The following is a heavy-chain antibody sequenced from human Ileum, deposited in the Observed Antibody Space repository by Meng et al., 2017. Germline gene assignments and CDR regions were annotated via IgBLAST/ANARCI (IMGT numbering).Heavy chain of an antibody. V-gene: IGHV4-39*01. CDR3: AASLDGNRFDP. CDR2: IYYSGST. D-gene: IGHD1-26*01. CDR1: GDSISTYTYY. Sequence: QLQLQESGPGLVKPSENLSLTCTVSGDSISTYTYYWGWIRQPPGKGLEWIGSIYYSGSTYYNPSLQSRVTISVDTSKNQFSLKLDSVTAADTAVYYCAASLDGNRFDPWGQGTLVTVSS. J-gene: IGHJ5*02.